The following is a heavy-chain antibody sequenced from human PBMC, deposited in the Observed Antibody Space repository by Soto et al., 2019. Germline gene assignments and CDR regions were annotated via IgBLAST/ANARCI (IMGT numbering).Heavy chain of an antibody. D-gene: IGHD1-26*01. V-gene: IGHV4-38-2*01. CDR2: IYHSGST. CDR3: ARNIVGATYFDY. J-gene: IGHJ4*02. Sequence: SETLSLTCAVSGYSISSCYYWGWIRQPPGKGLEWIGSIYHSGSTYYNPSLKSRVTISVDRSKNQFSLKLSSVTAADTAVYYCARNIVGATYFDYWGQGTLVTVSS. CDR1: GYSISSCYY.